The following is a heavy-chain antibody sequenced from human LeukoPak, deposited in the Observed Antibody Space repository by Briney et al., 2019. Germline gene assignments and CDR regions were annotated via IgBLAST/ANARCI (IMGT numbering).Heavy chain of an antibody. Sequence: SVKLSCRASGGTFSSYAISWVRQAPGQGLEWMGGIIPIFGTANYAQKFQGRVTITADESTSTAYMELSSLRSEDTAVYYCEVAGTRSSGSYWGQGTLVTVSS. J-gene: IGHJ4*02. CDR1: GGTFSSYA. V-gene: IGHV1-69*13. CDR3: EVAGTRSSGSY. CDR2: IIPIFGTA. D-gene: IGHD6-19*01.